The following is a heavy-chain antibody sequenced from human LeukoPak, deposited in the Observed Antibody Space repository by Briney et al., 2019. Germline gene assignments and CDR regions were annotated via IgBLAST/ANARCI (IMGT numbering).Heavy chain of an antibody. Sequence: PGGSLRLSCAASGFTFSSYWMSWVRQAPGKGLEWVANIKQDGSEKYYVDSVKGRFTISRDNAKNSLYLQMNSLRAGDTAVYYCARDCSGFGEYYYYYYMDVWGKGTTVTVSS. CDR3: ARDCSGFGEYYYYYYMDV. CDR2: IKQDGSEK. J-gene: IGHJ6*03. V-gene: IGHV3-7*01. CDR1: GFTFSSYW. D-gene: IGHD2-15*01.